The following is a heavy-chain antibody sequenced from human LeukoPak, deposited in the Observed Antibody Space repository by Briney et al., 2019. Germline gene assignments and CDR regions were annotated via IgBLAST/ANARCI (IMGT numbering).Heavy chain of an antibody. V-gene: IGHV3-48*03. CDR1: GFTFSSYE. Sequence: GGSLRLSCAASGFTFSSYEMNWVRKAPGKGLEWVSYISSSGSTIYYADSVKGRFTISRDNAKNSLYLQMNSLRAEDTAVYYCAELGITMIGGVWSKGTTVTISS. D-gene: IGHD3-10*02. J-gene: IGHJ6*04. CDR3: AELGITMIGGV. CDR2: ISSSGSTI.